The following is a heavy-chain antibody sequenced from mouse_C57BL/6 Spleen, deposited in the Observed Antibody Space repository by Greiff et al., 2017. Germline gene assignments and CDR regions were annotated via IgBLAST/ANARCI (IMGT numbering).Heavy chain of an antibody. D-gene: IGHD1-1*01. CDR2: IDPSDSYT. V-gene: IGHV1-69*01. J-gene: IGHJ3*01. Sequence: QVQLQQPGAELVMPGASVKLSCKASGYTFTSYWMHWVKQRPGQGLEWIGEIDPSDSYTNYNQKFKGKSTLTVDKSSSTAYMQLSSLTSEDSAVXYCARYGTGSWFAYWGQGTLVTVSA. CDR3: ARYGTGSWFAY. CDR1: GYTFTSYW.